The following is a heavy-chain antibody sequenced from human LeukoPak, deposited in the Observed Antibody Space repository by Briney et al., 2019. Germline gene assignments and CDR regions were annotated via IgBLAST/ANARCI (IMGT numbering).Heavy chain of an antibody. CDR1: GCTFSSYA. CDR2: IIPIFGTA. Sequence: ASVKVSCKASGCTFSSYAISWVRQAPGQGLEWMGRIIPIFGTANYAQKFQGRVTITTDESTSTAYMELSSLRSEDTAVYYCARGYCSGGSCPSDYWGQGTLVTVSS. V-gene: IGHV1-69*05. J-gene: IGHJ4*02. D-gene: IGHD2-15*01. CDR3: ARGYCSGGSCPSDY.